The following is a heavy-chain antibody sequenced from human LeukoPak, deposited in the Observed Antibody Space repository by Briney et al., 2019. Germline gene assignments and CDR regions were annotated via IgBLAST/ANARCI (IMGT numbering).Heavy chain of an antibody. CDR2: IYYSGNT. J-gene: IGHJ4*02. V-gene: IGHV4-59*08. CDR1: GGSIRSYY. CDR3: AGQGRTPNYFDY. Sequence: SETLSLICTVSGGSIRSYYWSWIRQPPGKGLEWIGYIYYSGNTNYNPSLKSRVTISIDTSKNQFSLRLSSVTAADTAVYYCAGQGRTPNYFDYWGQGTLVTVSS.